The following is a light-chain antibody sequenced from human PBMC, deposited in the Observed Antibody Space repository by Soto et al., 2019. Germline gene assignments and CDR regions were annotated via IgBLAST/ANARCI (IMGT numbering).Light chain of an antibody. CDR3: QQYNNRPTLT. Sequence: EIVWTQSPATLSVSPGERATLSCRASQSVSSNLAWYPPRPGQPPRLLIYGASTRATGIPARFSGSGSGTDFTLTISSLQPEDFAVYYCQQYNNRPTLTFGQGTRLEI. CDR2: GAS. V-gene: IGKV3-15*01. J-gene: IGKJ5*01. CDR1: QSVSSN.